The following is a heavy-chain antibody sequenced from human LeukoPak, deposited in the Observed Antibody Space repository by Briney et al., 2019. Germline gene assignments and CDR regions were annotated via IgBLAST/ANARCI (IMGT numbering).Heavy chain of an antibody. D-gene: IGHD2/OR15-2a*01. J-gene: IGHJ3*02. V-gene: IGHV3-15*01. CDR2: IKSETNGGTI. CDR1: GFTVSIAW. CDR3: TTEGSIYGDHTFDN. Sequence: GGSLRLSCAASGFTVSIAWMTWIRQAPGKGLEWVGRIKSETNGGTIDYAAPVKGRFTISRDDSKTTVYLQMSRLETEDTDTYYCTTEGSIYGDHTFDNWGQGTMVTVSS.